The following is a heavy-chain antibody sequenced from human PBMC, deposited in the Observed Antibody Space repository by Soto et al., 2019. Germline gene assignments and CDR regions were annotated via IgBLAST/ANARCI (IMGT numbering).Heavy chain of an antibody. CDR2: INAGNGGT. D-gene: IGHD7-27*01. CDR3: ARDLNWGLDY. V-gene: IGHV1-3*01. CDR1: GYSFINFA. Sequence: QVRLVQSGAEVKNPGASVKVSCRPSGYSFINFAMHWVRQAPGQRLEWVGWINAGNGGTMYSGNLRGRVTLSRDTAASTMYMEINSLRSEDTATYYCARDLNWGLDYWGPGTLVTVSS. J-gene: IGHJ4*01.